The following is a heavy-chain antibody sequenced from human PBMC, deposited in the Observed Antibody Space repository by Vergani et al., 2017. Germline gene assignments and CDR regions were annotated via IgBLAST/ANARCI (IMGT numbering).Heavy chain of an antibody. J-gene: IGHJ4*02. CDR1: ESSFISNE. Sequence: EVMLVQSGPEVKKPGESLKISCKYSESSFISNEIAWVRQMSGKGLQWMGNINPIDSKIAYSPSFQGQAIMSLDKSITTAYLQWRTLKASDTAIYYCTRHVPCGDGACLHFDQWGQGTQVTVSS. D-gene: IGHD2-21*01. CDR3: TRHVPCGDGACLHFDQ. V-gene: IGHV5-51*01. CDR2: INPIDSKI.